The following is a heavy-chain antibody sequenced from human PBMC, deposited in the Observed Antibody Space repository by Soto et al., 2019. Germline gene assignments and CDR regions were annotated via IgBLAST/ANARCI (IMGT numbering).Heavy chain of an antibody. CDR3: ARDLLWFGELGLRAPYYYYGMDV. J-gene: IGHJ6*02. Sequence: SETLSLTCTVSGGSISSYYWSWLRQPPGKGLEWIGYIYYSGSTNYNPSLKSRVTISVDTSKNQFSLKLSSVTAADTAVYYCARDLLWFGELGLRAPYYYYGMDVWGQGTTVTVS. CDR1: GGSISSYY. D-gene: IGHD3-10*01. V-gene: IGHV4-59*01. CDR2: IYYSGST.